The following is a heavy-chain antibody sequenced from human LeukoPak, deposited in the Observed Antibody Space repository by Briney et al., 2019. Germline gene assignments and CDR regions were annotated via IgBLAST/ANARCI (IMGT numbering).Heavy chain of an antibody. V-gene: IGHV3-7*01. CDR2: IKQDGSEK. J-gene: IGHJ4*02. CDR3: ARDRAERNWTYHTLFDS. Sequence: GGSLRLSCAASGFTFSDYYMSWVRQAPGKGLEWVANIKQDGSEKYYVDSVKGRFTISRDNARNSLSLQMNSLRAEDTAVYYCARDRAERNWTYHTLFDSWGQGTPVIVSS. D-gene: IGHD1-7*01. CDR1: GFTFSDYY.